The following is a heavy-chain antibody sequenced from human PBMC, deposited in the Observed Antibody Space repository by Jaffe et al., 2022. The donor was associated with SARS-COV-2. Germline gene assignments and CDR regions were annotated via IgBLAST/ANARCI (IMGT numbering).Heavy chain of an antibody. V-gene: IGHV3-33*01. CDR3: ARDTYYYDSPLDP. J-gene: IGHJ5*02. Sequence: QVQLVESGGGVVQPGRSLRLSCAASGFTFSSYGMHWVRQAPGKGLEWVAVIWYDGSNKYYADSVKGRFTISRDNSKNTLYLQMNSLRAEDTAVYYCARDTYYYDSPLDPWGQGTLVTVSS. D-gene: IGHD3-22*01. CDR1: GFTFSSYG. CDR2: IWYDGSNK.